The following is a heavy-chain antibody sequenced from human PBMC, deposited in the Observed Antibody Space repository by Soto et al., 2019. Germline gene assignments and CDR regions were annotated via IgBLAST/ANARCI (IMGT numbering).Heavy chain of an antibody. CDR1: GYSFTSYC. CDR3: ARHVGPDCSGGSCFDNWFDP. Sequence: VAPLKISCKGSGYSFTSYCISWVRPMPGKGLEWMGRIDPSDSYTNYSPSFQGHVTISADKSISTAYLQWSSLKASDTAMYYCARHVGPDCSGGSCFDNWFDPWGQGTLVTVSS. CDR2: IDPSDSYT. V-gene: IGHV5-10-1*01. J-gene: IGHJ5*02. D-gene: IGHD2-15*01.